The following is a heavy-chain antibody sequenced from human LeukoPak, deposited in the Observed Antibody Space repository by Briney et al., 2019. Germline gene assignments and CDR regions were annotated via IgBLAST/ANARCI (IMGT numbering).Heavy chain of an antibody. V-gene: IGHV1-2*06. Sequence: ASVKVSCKASGYTFTGYYIHWVRQAPGQGLEWMGRINPNSGGTNYAQKFQGRVTMTRDTSISTAYMELSRLSSDDTAAYYCARQISTGEVDYWGQGTLVTVSS. D-gene: IGHD7-27*01. CDR1: GYTFTGYY. J-gene: IGHJ4*02. CDR3: ARQISTGEVDY. CDR2: INPNSGGT.